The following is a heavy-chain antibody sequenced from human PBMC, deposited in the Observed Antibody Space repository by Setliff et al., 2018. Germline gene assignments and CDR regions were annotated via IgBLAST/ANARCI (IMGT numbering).Heavy chain of an antibody. CDR2: FSGSGVDT. V-gene: IGHV3-23*01. Sequence: FSDYYMSWVRQAPGKGLEWVSTFSGSGVDTYYADSVKGRFTISRDYSKNTLFLQMNSLRAEDTAVYYCAKDLAHYYGSGSSPIDYWGQGTLVTVSS. CDR1: FSDYY. D-gene: IGHD3-10*01. CDR3: AKDLAHYYGSGSSPIDY. J-gene: IGHJ4*02.